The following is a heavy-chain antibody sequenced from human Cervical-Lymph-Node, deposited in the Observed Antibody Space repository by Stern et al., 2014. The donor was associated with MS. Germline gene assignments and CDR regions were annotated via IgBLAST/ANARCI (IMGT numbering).Heavy chain of an antibody. J-gene: IGHJ4*02. D-gene: IGHD2-2*01. CDR2: IYSGGST. V-gene: IGHV3-53*01. CDR3: ARGLPVYN. CDR1: GLTVSSDY. Sequence: EVQLVESGGGLIQPGGSLRLSCAASGLTVSSDYMNWVRQAPGKGLEWVSIIYSGGSTYYADPVKGRFTNSRDNSKNTLYLQRDSLRAEDTAVYYCARGLPVYNWGPGTLVTVSS.